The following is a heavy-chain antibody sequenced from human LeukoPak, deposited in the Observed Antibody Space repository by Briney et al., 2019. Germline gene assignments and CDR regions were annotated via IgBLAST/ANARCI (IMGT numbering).Heavy chain of an antibody. Sequence: PGRSLRLSCAASGFTFNNYGMHWVRQGPGKGLEWVAVITFDGSKKYYADSVKGRITISRDNSNHTLYLQMNSLRAEDTAVYYCATLLTYYYDSSGYAGDYWGQGTLVTVSS. V-gene: IGHV3-30*03. CDR2: ITFDGSKK. J-gene: IGHJ4*02. CDR1: GFTFNNYG. CDR3: ATLLTYYYDSSGYAGDY. D-gene: IGHD3-22*01.